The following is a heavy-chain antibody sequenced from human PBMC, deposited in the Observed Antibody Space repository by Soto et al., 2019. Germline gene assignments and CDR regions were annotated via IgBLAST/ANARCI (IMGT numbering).Heavy chain of an antibody. D-gene: IGHD3-10*01. J-gene: IGHJ4*02. V-gene: IGHV3-33*01. CDR1: GFTFSSYG. Sequence: QVQLVESGGGVVQPGRSLRLSCAASGFTFSSYGMHWVRQAPGKGLEWVAVIWYDGSSKYYADSVKGRFTISRDNSKNTRYLQMNSLRAEDTAVYYCARGRYYGDCWGQGTLVTVSS. CDR3: ARGRYYGDC. CDR2: IWYDGSSK.